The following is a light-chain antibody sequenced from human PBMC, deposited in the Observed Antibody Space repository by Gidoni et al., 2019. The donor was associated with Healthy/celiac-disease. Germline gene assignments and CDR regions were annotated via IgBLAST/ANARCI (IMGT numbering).Light chain of an antibody. V-gene: IGKV3-11*01. J-gene: IGKJ2*01. CDR3: QQRSNWPPVYT. Sequence: EIVLTQSPATLSLSPGERATHPCRASQSVSSYLAWYQQKPGQAPRLLIYDASNRATGIPAKFSGSGSGTDFTLTISSLEPEDFAVYYCQQRSNWPPVYTFGQGTKLEIK. CDR2: DAS. CDR1: QSVSSY.